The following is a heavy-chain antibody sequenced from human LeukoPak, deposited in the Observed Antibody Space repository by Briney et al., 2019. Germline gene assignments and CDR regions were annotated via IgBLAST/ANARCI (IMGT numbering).Heavy chain of an antibody. CDR3: ARSYYYGSGNVDY. CDR2: INPNSGGT. V-gene: IGHV1-2*02. D-gene: IGHD3-10*01. Sequence: ASVKVSCKASGYTFTGYYMHWVRQAPGEGLEWMGWINPNSGGTNYAQKFQGRVTMTRDTSISTAYMELSRLRSDDTAVYYCARSYYYGSGNVDYWGQGTLVTVSS. CDR1: GYTFTGYY. J-gene: IGHJ4*02.